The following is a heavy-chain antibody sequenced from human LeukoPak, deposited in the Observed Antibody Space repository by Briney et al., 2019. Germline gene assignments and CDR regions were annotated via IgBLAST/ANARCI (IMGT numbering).Heavy chain of an antibody. V-gene: IGHV3-64*02. CDR1: SCA. CDR2: ISTNGGSI. Sequence: SCAMXWVRQAPGXXLEYVSGISTNGGSIYYADSVKGRFTISRDNSKNMLYLQMTSLRAEDTAVYYCARRIAARREFDYWGQGTLVTVSS. CDR3: ARRIAARREFDY. J-gene: IGHJ4*02. D-gene: IGHD6-6*01.